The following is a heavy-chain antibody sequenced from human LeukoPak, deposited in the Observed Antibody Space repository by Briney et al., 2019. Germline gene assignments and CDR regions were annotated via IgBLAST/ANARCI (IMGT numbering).Heavy chain of an antibody. CDR1: GGSISSSSYY. J-gene: IGHJ4*02. D-gene: IGHD3-10*01. V-gene: IGHV4-39*01. Sequence: SETLSLTCTVSGGSISSSSYYWGWIRQPPGKGLEWIGSIYYSGSTYYNPSLKSRVTISVDTSKNQFSLKLSSVTAADTAVYYCARLSMWSAAFRGVIILSPYYFDYWGQGTLVTVSS. CDR3: ARLSMWSAAFRGVIILSPYYFDY. CDR2: IYYSGST.